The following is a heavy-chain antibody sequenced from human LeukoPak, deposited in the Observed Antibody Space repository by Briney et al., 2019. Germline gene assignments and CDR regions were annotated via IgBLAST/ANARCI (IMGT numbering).Heavy chain of an antibody. Sequence: PWASVKVSCKASGYTFTGYYMHWVRQAPGQGLEWMGWINPNSGGTNYAQKLQGRVTMTTDTSTSTAYMELRSLRSGDTAVYYCAREPLGGDPYYMDVWGKGTTVTISS. CDR2: INPNSGGT. CDR1: GYTFTGYY. CDR3: AREPLGGDPYYMDV. D-gene: IGHD2-21*01. J-gene: IGHJ6*03. V-gene: IGHV1-2*02.